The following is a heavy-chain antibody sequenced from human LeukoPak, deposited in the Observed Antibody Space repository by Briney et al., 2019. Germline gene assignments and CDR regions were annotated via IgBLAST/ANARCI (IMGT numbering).Heavy chain of an antibody. CDR3: ARHAASPYDFWSGYYTDYYYYMDV. CDR2: ISSSSSYI. CDR1: GFTFNSYW. V-gene: IGHV3-21*01. J-gene: IGHJ6*03. Sequence: GGSLRLSCAASGFTFNSYWMSWVRQAPGKGLEWVSSISSSSSYIYYADSVKGRFTISRDNAKNSLYLQMNSLRAEDTAVYYCARHAASPYDFWSGYYTDYYYYMDVWGKGTTVTVSS. D-gene: IGHD3-3*01.